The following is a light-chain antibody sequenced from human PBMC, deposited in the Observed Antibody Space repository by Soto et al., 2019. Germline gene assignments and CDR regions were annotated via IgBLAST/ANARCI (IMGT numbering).Light chain of an antibody. CDR2: DVN. CDR1: SSDTGGYNY. Sequence: QSALTQPASVSGSPGQSIAISCTGTSSDTGGYNYVSWYQQHPGKAPKLMIYDVNNRPSGVSDRFSGSKSGNTASLTISGLQAEDEADYYCSSYTSSGAEVFGTGTKLTVL. CDR3: SSYTSSGAEV. J-gene: IGLJ1*01. V-gene: IGLV2-14*01.